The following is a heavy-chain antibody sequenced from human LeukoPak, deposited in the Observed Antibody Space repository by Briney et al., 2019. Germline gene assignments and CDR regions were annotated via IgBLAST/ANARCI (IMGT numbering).Heavy chain of an antibody. CDR3: ARSHYYDSSAYYFNYGFDV. CDR1: GFTFSSYW. CDR2: INGDGSST. D-gene: IGHD3-22*01. V-gene: IGHV3-74*01. Sequence: GGSLRLSCAASGFTFSSYWMHWVRQPPGKGLVWVSRINGDGSSTRYADSVKGRFTVSRDNAKNTLYLQMNSLRAEDTAVYYCARSHYYDSSAYYFNYGFDVWGQGTTVIVSS. J-gene: IGHJ6*02.